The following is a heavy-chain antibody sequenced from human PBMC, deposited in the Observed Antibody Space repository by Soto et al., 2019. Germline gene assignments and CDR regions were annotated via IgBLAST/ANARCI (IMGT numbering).Heavy chain of an antibody. CDR3: ARDRSWGEDGYFDD. CDR1: GFTFSSYA. V-gene: IGHV3-30-3*01. D-gene: IGHD7-27*01. J-gene: IGHJ4*02. Sequence: QVQLVESGGGLVQPGRSLRLSCAASGFTFSSYAMHWVRQAPGKGLEWVALSSYDESDKYYADSVKGRFTISRDNSRNTLYLQMNSLRAADTALYYCARDRSWGEDGYFDDWGQGTLVTVSS. CDR2: SSYDESDK.